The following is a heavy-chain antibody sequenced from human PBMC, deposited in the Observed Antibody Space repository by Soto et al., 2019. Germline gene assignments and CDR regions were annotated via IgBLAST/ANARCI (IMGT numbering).Heavy chain of an antibody. CDR2: IYTSGST. V-gene: IGHV4-4*07. CDR3: ASSSLIENYYYYGMDV. J-gene: IGHJ6*02. CDR1: GGSISSYY. Sequence: SETLSLTCTVSGGSISSYYWSWIRQPAGKGLEWIGRIYTSGSTNYNPSLKSRVTMSVDTSKNQFSLKLSSVTAADTAVYYCASSSLIENYYYYGMDVWGQGTTATVSS. D-gene: IGHD2-15*01.